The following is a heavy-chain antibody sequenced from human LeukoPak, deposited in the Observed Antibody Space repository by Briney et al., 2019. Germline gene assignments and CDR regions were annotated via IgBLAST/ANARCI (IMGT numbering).Heavy chain of an antibody. V-gene: IGHV4-34*01. D-gene: IGHD3-3*01. CDR3: ARGRYYDFWSGYSFDY. J-gene: IGHJ4*02. Sequence: SETLSLTCAVYGGSFSGYYWSWIRQPPGKGLEWIGEINHSGSTNYNPSLKSRVTISVDTSKNQFSLKLSSVTAADTAVYYCARGRYYDFWSGYSFDYWGQGTLVTVSP. CDR1: GGSFSGYY. CDR2: INHSGST.